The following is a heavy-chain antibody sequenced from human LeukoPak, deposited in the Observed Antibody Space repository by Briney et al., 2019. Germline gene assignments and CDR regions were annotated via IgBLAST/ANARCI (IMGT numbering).Heavy chain of an antibody. J-gene: IGHJ6*02. CDR3: ARSGYSSGWVNYYYYYGMDV. Sequence: PSETLSLTCTVSGGSISSSSYYWGWIRQPPGKGLEWIGSIYYSGSTYYNPSLKSRVTISVDTSKNQFSLKLSSVTAADTAVYYCARSGYSSGWVNYYYYYGMDVWGQGTTVTVSS. CDR2: IYYSGST. CDR1: GGSISSSSYY. V-gene: IGHV4-39*01. D-gene: IGHD6-19*01.